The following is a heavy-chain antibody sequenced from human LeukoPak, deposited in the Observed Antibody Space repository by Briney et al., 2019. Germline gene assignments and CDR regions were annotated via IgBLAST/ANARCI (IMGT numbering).Heavy chain of an antibody. CDR1: GFIVSSNS. Sequence: GGSLRLSCTASGFIVSSNSMTWVRQAPGKGLEWVSSISSSSSYIYYADSVKGRFTISRDNAKNSLYLQMNSLRAEDTAVYYCAKPARTDYADYWGQGTLVTVSS. V-gene: IGHV3-21*01. J-gene: IGHJ4*02. D-gene: IGHD1-14*01. CDR2: ISSSSSYI. CDR3: AKPARTDYADY.